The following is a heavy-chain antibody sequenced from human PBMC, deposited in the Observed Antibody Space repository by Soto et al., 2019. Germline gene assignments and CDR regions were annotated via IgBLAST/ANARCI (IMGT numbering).Heavy chain of an antibody. V-gene: IGHV4-59*01. CDR3: ARERVDYGDYFDC. CDR2: IYYSGST. Sequence: SETLSLTCTVSGGSISGSYWTWIRQPPGKGLEWIGYIYYSGSTNYNPSLKSRVTISVDTSKNQFSLKLSSVTAADTAVYYCARERVDYGDYFDCWGQGTLVTVSS. J-gene: IGHJ4*02. CDR1: GGSISGSY. D-gene: IGHD4-17*01.